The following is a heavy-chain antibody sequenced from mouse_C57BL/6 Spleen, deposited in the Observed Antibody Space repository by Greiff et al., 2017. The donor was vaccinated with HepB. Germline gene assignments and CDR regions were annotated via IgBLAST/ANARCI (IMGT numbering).Heavy chain of an antibody. J-gene: IGHJ2*01. V-gene: IGHV3-6*01. Sequence: ESGPGLVKPSQSLSLTCSVTGYSITSGYYWNWIRQFPGNKLEWMGYISYDGSNNYNPSLKNRISITRDTSKNQFFLKLNSVTTEDTATYYCARERDYYGSPYYFDYWGQGTTLTVSS. CDR3: ARERDYYGSPYYFDY. CDR1: GYSITSGYY. D-gene: IGHD1-1*01. CDR2: ISYDGSN.